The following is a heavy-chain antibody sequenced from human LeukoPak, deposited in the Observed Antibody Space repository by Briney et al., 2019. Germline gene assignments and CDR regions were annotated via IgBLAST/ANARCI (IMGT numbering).Heavy chain of an antibody. CDR3: ASSGSFRQQLVK. J-gene: IGHJ4*02. CDR1: GGSISSSSYY. D-gene: IGHD6-13*01. CDR2: IYDSGSI. V-gene: IGHV4-61*05. Sequence: PSETLSLTCTVSGGSISSSSYYWGWIRQPPGKGLEWIGYIYDSGSINYNPSLKSRVTISVDTSKNQFSLKLSSVTAADTAVYYCASSGSFRQQLVKWGQGTLVTVSS.